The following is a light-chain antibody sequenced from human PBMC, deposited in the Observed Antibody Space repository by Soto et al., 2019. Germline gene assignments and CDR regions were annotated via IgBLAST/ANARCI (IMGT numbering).Light chain of an antibody. CDR3: SSYTSRSTLV. V-gene: IGLV2-14*01. CDR1: SSDVGGYNY. J-gene: IGLJ1*01. Sequence: QSALTQPASVSGSPGQSITISCTGTSSDVGGYNYVSWYQQHPGKAPKLMIYEVTNRPSGVSNRFSGSKSGNTASLTISGLQAEDEADYYCSSYTSRSTLVFGTVTKV. CDR2: EVT.